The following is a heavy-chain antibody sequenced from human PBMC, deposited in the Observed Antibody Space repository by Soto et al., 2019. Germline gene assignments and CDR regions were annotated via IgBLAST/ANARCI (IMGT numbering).Heavy chain of an antibody. J-gene: IGHJ5*02. CDR3: ARDSIVATIWWFDP. D-gene: IGHD5-12*01. V-gene: IGHV4-4*07. CDR2: IYTSGST. Sequence: PSETLSLTCTVSGGSISSYYWSWIRQPAGKGLEWIGRIYTSGSTNYNPSLKSRVTMSVDTSKNQFSLKLSSVTAADTAVYYCARDSIVATIWWFDPWGQGTLVTVSS. CDR1: GGSISSYY.